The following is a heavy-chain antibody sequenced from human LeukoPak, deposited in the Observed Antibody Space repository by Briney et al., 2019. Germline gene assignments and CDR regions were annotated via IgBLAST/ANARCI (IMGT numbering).Heavy chain of an antibody. J-gene: IGHJ4*02. CDR2: IYFSGST. CDR3: ASVGIKAAVPSDY. D-gene: IGHD6-13*01. CDR1: GGSISYSNSY. Sequence: SETLSLTCTVSGGSISYSNSYWGWIRQPPGKGLEWIGNIYFSGSTYYKQSLKSRVTISVDTSKNQFSLKLRSVTAADTAVYFCASVGIKAAVPSDYWGQGTLVTVSS. V-gene: IGHV4-39*07.